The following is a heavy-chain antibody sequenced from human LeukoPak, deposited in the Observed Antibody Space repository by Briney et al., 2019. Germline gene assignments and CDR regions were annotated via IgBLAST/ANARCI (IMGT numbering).Heavy chain of an antibody. Sequence: ASVKVSCKASGYTFTSYDINWVRQATGQGLEWMGWMNPNNGNTGYAQKFQGRVTMTRNTSISTAYMELSSLRSEDTAVYYCARGYYYDSSGYYGNWFDPWGQGTLVTVSS. D-gene: IGHD3-22*01. CDR2: MNPNNGNT. CDR1: GYTFTSYD. J-gene: IGHJ5*02. CDR3: ARGYYYDSSGYYGNWFDP. V-gene: IGHV1-8*01.